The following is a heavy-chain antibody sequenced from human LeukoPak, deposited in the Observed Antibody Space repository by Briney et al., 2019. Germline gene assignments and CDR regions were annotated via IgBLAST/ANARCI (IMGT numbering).Heavy chain of an antibody. CDR3: ARMIPQYFGSGSYDAFDI. CDR1: GYTFTGYY. Sequence: ASVRVSCKASGYTFTGYYMHWVRQAPGQGLEWMGWINPNSGVTNYAQKFQGRVTMTRDTSITTACMELSRLRSDDTAVYYCARMIPQYFGSGSYDAFDIWGQGTMVTVSS. D-gene: IGHD3-10*01. CDR2: INPNSGVT. V-gene: IGHV1-2*02. J-gene: IGHJ3*02.